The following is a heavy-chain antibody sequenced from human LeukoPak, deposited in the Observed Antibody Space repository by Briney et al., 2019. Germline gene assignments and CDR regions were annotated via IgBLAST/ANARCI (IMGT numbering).Heavy chain of an antibody. V-gene: IGHV1-8*03. CDR3: ARGPQYCTSAACYRIFDY. Sequence: ASVKVSCKASGYTFTSYDINWVRQATGQGLEWMGWMNPNSGNTGYAQKFQGRVTITRNTSITTAYMELSILTSEDTAVYFCARGPQYCTSAACYRIFDYWGQGTLVTVSS. J-gene: IGHJ4*02. D-gene: IGHD2-8*01. CDR2: MNPNSGNT. CDR1: GYTFTSYD.